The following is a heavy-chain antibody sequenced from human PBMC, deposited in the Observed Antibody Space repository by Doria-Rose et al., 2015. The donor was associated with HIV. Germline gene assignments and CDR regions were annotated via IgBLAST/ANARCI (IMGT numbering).Heavy chain of an antibody. Sequence: QVQLQESGAGLVKPSETLSLTCAVLGGSFSGYYWSWIRQPPGKGLEWIGEINHSGSTNYKTSLKSRVTLSLDTSKNLFSLKLSSVTAADTAVYYCARGLLRGGWNDVDYYYGMDVWGQGTTVTVSS. CDR2: INHSGST. CDR1: GGSFSGYY. J-gene: IGHJ6*02. CDR3: ARGLLRGGWNDVDYYYGMDV. D-gene: IGHD1-1*01. V-gene: IGHV4-34*01.